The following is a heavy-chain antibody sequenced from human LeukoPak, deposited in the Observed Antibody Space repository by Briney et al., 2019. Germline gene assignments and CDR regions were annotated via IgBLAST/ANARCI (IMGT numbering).Heavy chain of an antibody. V-gene: IGHV3-30-3*01. CDR2: ISYDGSNK. CDR1: GFTVSSYA. J-gene: IGHJ4*02. Sequence: GRSLRLACAPSGFTVSSYAMHWARHAPGKGRECVAVISYDGSNKYYAHSVKGRFTISRDNSKNTLHLKMNSLSAEDTAVYYCARKEMEFDYWGQGTLVTVSS. CDR3: ARKEMEFDY. D-gene: IGHD5-24*01.